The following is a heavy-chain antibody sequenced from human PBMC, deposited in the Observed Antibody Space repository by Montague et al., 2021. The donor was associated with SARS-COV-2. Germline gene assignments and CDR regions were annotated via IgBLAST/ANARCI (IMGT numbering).Heavy chain of an antibody. V-gene: IGHV3-7*01. J-gene: IGHJ4*02. CDR3: ARGGFYCFDS. CDR1: GFPFSNSW. D-gene: IGHD5-12*01. Sequence: SLRLSCAASGFPFSNSWMNLFRQAPGKGLEWVANIKYDESEKSYVDSVKGRFTISRDNAKNSLYLQMNGLRVEDTAVYYCARGGFYCFDSWGQGTLVTVSS. CDR2: IKYDESEK.